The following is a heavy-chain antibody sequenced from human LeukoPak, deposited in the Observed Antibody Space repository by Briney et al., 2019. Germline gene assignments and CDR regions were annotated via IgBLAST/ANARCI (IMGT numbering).Heavy chain of an antibody. D-gene: IGHD6-25*01. J-gene: IGHJ5*02. CDR2: IEPDGSGK. CDR3: ARDGSAGLDP. CDR1: GFSFKDYW. Sequence: GGSLRLSCAASGFSFKDYWMSWARQAPGKGLEWVADIEPDGSGKTYVDSVKGRFTISRDNAQQSLYLQMNSLRAEDTAVYYCARDGSAGLDPWGQGTLVTVSS. V-gene: IGHV3-7*01.